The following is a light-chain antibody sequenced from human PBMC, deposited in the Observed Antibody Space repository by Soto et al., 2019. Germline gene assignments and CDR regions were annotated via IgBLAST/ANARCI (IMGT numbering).Light chain of an antibody. J-gene: IGKJ1*01. CDR1: QSVSSNY. CDR3: QQYGSSPWT. V-gene: IGKV3-20*01. Sequence: IVLTQSPGTLSLSPWERATLSCRASQSVSSNYLAWYQQKPGQAPRFLIYGASSRATGIPDRFSGSGSGTDFTLTISRLEPEDFAVYYCQQYGSSPWTFGQGTKVDIK. CDR2: GAS.